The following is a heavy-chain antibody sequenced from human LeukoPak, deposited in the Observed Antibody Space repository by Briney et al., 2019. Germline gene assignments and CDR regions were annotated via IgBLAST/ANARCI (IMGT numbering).Heavy chain of an antibody. CDR3: AKDPGVSSGYYSYFDY. CDR2: ISGSGGST. Sequence: GGSLRLSCAASGFTFSSYAMSWVRQAPGKGLEWVSAISGSGGSTYYADSVKGRFTISRDNSKNTLYLQMNSLRAEDTAVYYCAKDPGVSSGYYSYFDYWGQGTLVTVSS. CDR1: GFTFSSYA. D-gene: IGHD3-22*01. V-gene: IGHV3-23*01. J-gene: IGHJ4*02.